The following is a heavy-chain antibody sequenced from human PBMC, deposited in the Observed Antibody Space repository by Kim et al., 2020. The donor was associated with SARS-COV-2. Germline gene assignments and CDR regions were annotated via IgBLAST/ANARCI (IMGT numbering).Heavy chain of an antibody. Sequence: GGSLRLYCAASGFTCSSYAMSWVRQAPGKGLEWVSAISGSGGSTYYADSVKGRFTISRDNSKNTLYLQMNSLRAEDTAVYYCAKDDGTMVRGVMTDYWGQGTLVTVSS. V-gene: IGHV3-23*01. D-gene: IGHD3-10*01. CDR2: ISGSGGST. CDR1: GFTCSSYA. CDR3: AKDDGTMVRGVMTDY. J-gene: IGHJ4*02.